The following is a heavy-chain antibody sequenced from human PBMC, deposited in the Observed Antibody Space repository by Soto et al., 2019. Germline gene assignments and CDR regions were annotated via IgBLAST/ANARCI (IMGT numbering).Heavy chain of an antibody. CDR3: ARERPAGSRLDP. CDR1: GGSISSGDYY. V-gene: IGHV4-30-4*02. D-gene: IGHD6-13*01. J-gene: IGHJ5*02. CDR2: IYYSGST. Sequence: SDTLSLTCTVSGGSISSGDYYWSWIRQPPGKGLEWIGYIYYSGSTYYNPSLKSRVTISVDTSKNQFSLKLSSVTAADTAVYYCARERPAGSRLDPWGQGTLVTVSS.